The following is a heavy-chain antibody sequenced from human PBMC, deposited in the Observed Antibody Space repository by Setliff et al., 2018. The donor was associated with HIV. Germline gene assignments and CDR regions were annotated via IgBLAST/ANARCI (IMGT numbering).Heavy chain of an antibody. CDR2: IKSKTDGGTT. CDR1: GFTFGDYA. CDR3: ITAMVGLKSDAFDI. V-gene: IGHV3-15*01. Sequence: PGGSLRLSCTASGFTFGDYAMTWVRQSPGKGLEWVGRIKSKTDGGTTDYAAPVKGRLTISRDDSKNTLYLQMNSLKTEDTAVYFCITAMVGLKSDAFDIWGQGTMVTVSS. J-gene: IGHJ3*02. D-gene: IGHD3-10*01.